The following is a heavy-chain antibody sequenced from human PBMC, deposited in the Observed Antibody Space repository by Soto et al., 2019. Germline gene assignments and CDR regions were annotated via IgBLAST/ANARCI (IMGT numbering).Heavy chain of an antibody. D-gene: IGHD3-9*01. CDR3: ARVILTGYGPGFDI. J-gene: IGHJ3*02. CDR2: TYYSGST. V-gene: IGHV4-59*01. Sequence: PSETLSLTCTVSGGSISSYYWSWIRQPPGKGLEWIGYTYYSGSTNYNPPLKSRVTISVDTSKNQFSLKLSSVTAADTAVYYCARVILTGYGPGFDIWGQGTMGTVSS. CDR1: GGSISSYY.